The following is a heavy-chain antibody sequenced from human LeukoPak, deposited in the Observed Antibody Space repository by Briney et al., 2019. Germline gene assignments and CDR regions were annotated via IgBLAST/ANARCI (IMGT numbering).Heavy chain of an antibody. D-gene: IGHD3-22*01. V-gene: IGHV4-34*01. J-gene: IGHJ4*02. CDR3: ARGRHYYDSSGYYYNY. CDR1: GASFSAYY. Sequence: SETLSLTCAVYGASFSAYYWSWIRQPQGKGLEWIGEINHSGSTNYNPSLKSRVTISVDTSKNQFSLKLSSVTAADTAVYYCARGRHYYDSSGYYYNYWGQGTLVTVSS. CDR2: INHSGST.